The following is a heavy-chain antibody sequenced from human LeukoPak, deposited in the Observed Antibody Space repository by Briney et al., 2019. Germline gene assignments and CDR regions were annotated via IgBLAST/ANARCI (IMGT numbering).Heavy chain of an antibody. Sequence: GESLKISFKGSGYSFTSYWIGWVRQLPGKGLEWMGLFYPVDSDTRYSPSFQGQVTISADKSISTAYLQWSSLKASDTAMYYCARSSSSVLGAALDYWGQGTLVTASS. CDR3: ARSSSSVLGAALDY. D-gene: IGHD6-6*01. CDR2: FYPVDSDT. J-gene: IGHJ4*02. CDR1: GYSFTSYW. V-gene: IGHV5-51*01.